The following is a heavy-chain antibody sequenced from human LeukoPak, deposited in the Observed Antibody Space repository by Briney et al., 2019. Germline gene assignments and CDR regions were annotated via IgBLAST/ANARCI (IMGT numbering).Heavy chain of an antibody. CDR3: ARADYGYSGYRAKVVPGDAFDI. CDR2: IYTSGST. CDR1: GGSISSYY. Sequence: SETLSLTCTGSGGSISSYYWSWIRQPAGKGLEWIGLIYTSGSTIYNPSLKSRVTMSVDTSKNQFSLRLSSVTAADTAVYYCARADYGYSGYRAKVVPGDAFDIWGQGTMVTVSS. D-gene: IGHD5-12*01. V-gene: IGHV4-4*07. J-gene: IGHJ3*02.